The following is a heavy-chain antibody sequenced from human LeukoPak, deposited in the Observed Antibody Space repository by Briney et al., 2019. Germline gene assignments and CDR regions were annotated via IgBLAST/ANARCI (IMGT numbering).Heavy chain of an antibody. D-gene: IGHD6-13*01. J-gene: IGHJ5*02. CDR3: ARGPYSSSWYNWFDP. V-gene: IGHV3-74*01. Sequence: PGGSLRLSCAASGFTFSSYWMHWVRQAPGKGLVWVSRIDSDGSTTSYADSVKGRFTISRDNAKNTLYLQLNSLRADDTAVYYCARGPYSSSWYNWFDPWGQGTLVTVSS. CDR1: GFTFSSYW. CDR2: IDSDGSTT.